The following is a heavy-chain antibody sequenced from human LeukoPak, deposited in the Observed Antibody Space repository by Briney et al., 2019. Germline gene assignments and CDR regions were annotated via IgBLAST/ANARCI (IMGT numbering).Heavy chain of an antibody. CDR1: GGSISNYY. Sequence: SETLSLTCTVSGGSISNYYWTWIRQPPGKGLEWIGFISYSGNTNYNPSLKSRVTISLDTSKNQFSLKLSSVTAADTAVYYCAGSSWIPYNWFDPWGQGTLVTVSS. D-gene: IGHD5-18*01. CDR2: ISYSGNT. J-gene: IGHJ5*02. V-gene: IGHV4-59*12. CDR3: AGSSWIPYNWFDP.